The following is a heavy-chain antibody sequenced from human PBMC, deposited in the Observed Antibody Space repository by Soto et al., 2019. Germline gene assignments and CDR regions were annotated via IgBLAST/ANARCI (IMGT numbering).Heavy chain of an antibody. CDR2: ISSSSSYI. Sequence: GGSLRLSCAASGFTFSSYSMNWVRQAPGKGLEWVSSISSSSSYIYYADSVKGRFTISRDNAKNSLYLQMNSLRAEDTAVYYCASDPLIAVAGIDYWGQGTLVTVSS. D-gene: IGHD6-19*01. J-gene: IGHJ4*02. V-gene: IGHV3-21*01. CDR3: ASDPLIAVAGIDY. CDR1: GFTFSSYS.